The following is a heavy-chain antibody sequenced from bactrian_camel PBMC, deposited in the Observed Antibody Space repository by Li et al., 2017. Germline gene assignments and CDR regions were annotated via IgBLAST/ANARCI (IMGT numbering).Heavy chain of an antibody. D-gene: IGHD1*01. V-gene: IGHV3S53*01. Sequence: VQLVESGGGSVQAGGSRRLSCCASGYPSSTYLMDWFRQASGKEREGVAAIASDGRTDYADSVKGRFTVSRDGANNIVTLVMNNLRPEDTAMYYCATDLVTDVASLVETQYYYWGQGTQVTVS. J-gene: IGHJ4*01. CDR1: GYPSSTYL. CDR3: ATDLVTDVASLVETQYYY. CDR2: IASDGRT.